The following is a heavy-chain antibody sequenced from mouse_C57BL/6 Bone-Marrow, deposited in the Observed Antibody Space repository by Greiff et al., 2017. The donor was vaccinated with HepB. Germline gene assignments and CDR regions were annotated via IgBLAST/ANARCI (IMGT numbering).Heavy chain of an antibody. CDR1: GYTFTDYN. Sequence: EVQLQQSGPDLVKPGASVKLSCKASGYTFTDYNMHWVHQSHGKSLEWIGYINPSNGGTSYHQKFKGKATLTVNKSSSTAYLGLRSLTSEESAVYYGARQENPTGPWFAYWGQGTLVTVSA. V-gene: IGHV1-22*01. CDR2: INPSNGGT. J-gene: IGHJ3*01. CDR3: ARQENPTGPWFAY. D-gene: IGHD4-1*02.